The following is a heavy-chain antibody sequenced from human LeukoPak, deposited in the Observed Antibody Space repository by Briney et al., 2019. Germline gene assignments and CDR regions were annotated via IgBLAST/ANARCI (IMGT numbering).Heavy chain of an antibody. CDR1: GYTFTGYY. J-gene: IGHJ6*03. CDR3: ATNPDGPSAPRYYYYMDV. V-gene: IGHV1-2*02. CDR2: INPNSGGT. Sequence: ASVKVSCKASGYTFTGYYMHWVRQAPGQGLEWMGWINPNSGGTNYAQKFQGRVTMTRDTSISTAYMELSRLRSDDTAVYYCATNPDGPSAPRYYYYMDVWGKGTTVTISS. D-gene: IGHD5-24*01.